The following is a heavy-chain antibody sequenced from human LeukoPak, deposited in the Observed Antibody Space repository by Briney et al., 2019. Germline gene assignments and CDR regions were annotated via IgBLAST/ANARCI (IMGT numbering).Heavy chain of an antibody. V-gene: IGHV3-33*01. D-gene: IGHD6-19*01. CDR3: ARDRGSSGWYRLFDY. CDR1: GFTFSSYG. CDR2: IWYDGSNK. J-gene: IGHJ4*02. Sequence: PGGSLRLSCAASGFTFSSYGMHWVRQAPGKGLEWVAVIWYDGSNKYYADSVKGRFTISRDNSKNTLYLQMNSLRAGDTAVYYCARDRGSSGWYRLFDYWGQGTLVTVSS.